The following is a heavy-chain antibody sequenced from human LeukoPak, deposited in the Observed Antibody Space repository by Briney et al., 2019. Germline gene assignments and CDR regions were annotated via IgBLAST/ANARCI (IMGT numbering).Heavy chain of an antibody. CDR2: INSDGSIT. Sequence: GGSLRLSCAASGFSFSRFGMLWVRQAPGKGLVWVSRINSDGSITTYADSVKGRFTISRDNAKNTLYLQMNSLRAEDTAVYYCARGSSGWVFDYWSQGTLVTVSS. D-gene: IGHD6-19*01. V-gene: IGHV3-74*01. CDR3: ARGSSGWVFDY. CDR1: GFSFSRFG. J-gene: IGHJ4*02.